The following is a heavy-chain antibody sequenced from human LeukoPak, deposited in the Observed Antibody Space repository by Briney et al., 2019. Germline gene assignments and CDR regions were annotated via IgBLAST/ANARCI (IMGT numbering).Heavy chain of an antibody. CDR2: VSAYNGNT. D-gene: IGHD3-3*01. V-gene: IGHV1-18*01. Sequence: ASVKVSRKASGYTFTSYGISWVRQAPGQGLEWMGWVSAYNGNTNYAQKLQGRVTITTDTSTSTAYMELRSLRSDDTAVYYCARDGFTIFGVVIIRDYYYYMDVWGKGTTVTVSS. CDR1: GYTFTSYG. CDR3: ARDGFTIFGVVIIRDYYYYMDV. J-gene: IGHJ6*03.